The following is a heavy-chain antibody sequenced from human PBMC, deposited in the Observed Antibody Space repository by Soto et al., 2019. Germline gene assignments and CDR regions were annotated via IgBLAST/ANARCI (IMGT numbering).Heavy chain of an antibody. CDR2: ISGSGGST. Sequence: PGESLKISCAASGFTFSSYAMSWVRQAPGKGLEWVSAISGSGGSTYYADSVKGRFTISRDNSKNTLYLQMNSLRAEDTAVYYCARGGSWAMDVWGQGTTVTVSS. D-gene: IGHD1-26*01. V-gene: IGHV3-23*01. CDR1: GFTFSSYA. J-gene: IGHJ6*02. CDR3: ARGGSWAMDV.